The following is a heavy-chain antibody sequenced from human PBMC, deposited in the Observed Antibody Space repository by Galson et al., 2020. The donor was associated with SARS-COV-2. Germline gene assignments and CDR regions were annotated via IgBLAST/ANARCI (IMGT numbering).Heavy chain of an antibody. CDR3: ARVGRVAAIRGHDSFDI. D-gene: IGHD2-15*01. CDR1: GGSISSYY. Sequence: ALETLSLTCTVSGGSISSYYWSWIRQPPGKGLEWIGYIYYSGSTNYNPSLKSRVTISVDTSKNQFSLKLSSVTAADTAVYYCARVGRVAAIRGHDSFDIWGQGTMVTVSS. V-gene: IGHV4-59*01. J-gene: IGHJ3*02. CDR2: IYYSGST.